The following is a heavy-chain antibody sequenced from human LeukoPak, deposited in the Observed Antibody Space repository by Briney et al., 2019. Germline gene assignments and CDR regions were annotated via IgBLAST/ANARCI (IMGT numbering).Heavy chain of an antibody. CDR1: GYTFTHQW. CDR3: ARHSDVIGAI. D-gene: IGHD3-10*01. V-gene: IGHV5-51*01. CDR2: IYPRASDT. J-gene: IGHJ4*02. Sequence: GEALKISCKSAGYTFTHQWIGWGRQQSGRGLEWMGIIYPRASDTRYSPSFQGHVSISADTSINTAYLEWSRLEASDTAIYYCARHSDVIGAIWGQGTLVTVSS.